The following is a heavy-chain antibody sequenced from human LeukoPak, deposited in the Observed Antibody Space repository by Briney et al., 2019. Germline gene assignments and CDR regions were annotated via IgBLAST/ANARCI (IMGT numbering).Heavy chain of an antibody. V-gene: IGHV4-34*01. J-gene: IGHJ5*02. CDR2: INHSGST. D-gene: IGHD6-19*01. CDR3: ARDGGVAVAGMVYNWFDP. CDR1: GGSFSGYY. Sequence: SETLSLTCAVYGGSFSGYYWSWIRQPPGKGLEWIGEINHSGSTNYNPSLKSRVTISVDTSKNQFSLKLSSVTAADTAVYYCARDGGVAVAGMVYNWFDPWGQGTLVTVSS.